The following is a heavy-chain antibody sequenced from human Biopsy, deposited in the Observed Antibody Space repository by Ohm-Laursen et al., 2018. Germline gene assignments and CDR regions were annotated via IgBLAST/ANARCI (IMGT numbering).Heavy chain of an antibody. Sequence: SLRLSCAASGFIFSTYTMNWVRQAPGEGLEWVSSISSRSSDIYYADSVKSRFTISRDNAKNSLFLHMNSLRAEDTAVYYCARESALKWYQPLSYFNGMDVWGQGTTVTVSS. V-gene: IGHV3-21*01. J-gene: IGHJ6*02. CDR2: ISSRSSDI. CDR3: ARESALKWYQPLSYFNGMDV. D-gene: IGHD2-2*01. CDR1: GFIFSTYT.